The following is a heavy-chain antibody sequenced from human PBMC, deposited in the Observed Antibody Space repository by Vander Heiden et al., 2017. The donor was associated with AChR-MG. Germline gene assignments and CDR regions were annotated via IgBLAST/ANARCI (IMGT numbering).Heavy chain of an antibody. V-gene: IGHV3-33*01. Sequence: QVQLVESGGGVVQPGRSLRLSCAASGFTFSSYGMQWVRQGPGKGLEWVAVIWYDGSNKYYADSLKGRFTISRDNSKNTLYLQMNSLRAEDTAVYYCARGGVQQLVDDAFDIWGQGTMVTVSS. CDR3: ARGGVQQLVDDAFDI. D-gene: IGHD6-13*01. J-gene: IGHJ3*02. CDR2: IWYDGSNK. CDR1: GFTFSSYG.